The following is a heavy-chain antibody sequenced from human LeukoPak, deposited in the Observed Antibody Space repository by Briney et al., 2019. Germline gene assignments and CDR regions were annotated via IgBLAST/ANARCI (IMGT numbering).Heavy chain of an antibody. Sequence: PGGSLRLSCAASGFTLSSYWMHWVRQAPGKGLEWVSRINSDGSNTNYADSVKGRFTISRDNAKNTLYLQTNSLSAEDTAVYYCARESTSSAYKVSPGYWGQGTPVTVSS. D-gene: IGHD3-22*01. CDR3: ARESTSSAYKVSPGY. V-gene: IGHV3-74*01. J-gene: IGHJ4*02. CDR2: INSDGSNT. CDR1: GFTLSSYW.